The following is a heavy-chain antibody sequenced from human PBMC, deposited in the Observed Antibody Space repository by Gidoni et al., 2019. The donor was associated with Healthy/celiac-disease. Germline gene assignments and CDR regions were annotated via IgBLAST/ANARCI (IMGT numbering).Heavy chain of an antibody. J-gene: IGHJ4*02. CDR1: CCSIRSSIYY. CDR3: ARVADTAMVMDKDYFDY. V-gene: IGHV4-39*07. CDR2: IDYSGST. Sequence: QLQLQESVPGLVKPSSTLSLTCTVSCCSIRSSIYYWGWIRQPPGKGLEWIGSIDYSGSTYYNPSLKSRVTISVETSKNQFALKLSSVTAADTAVYYCARVADTAMVMDKDYFDYWGQGTLGTVS. D-gene: IGHD5-18*01.